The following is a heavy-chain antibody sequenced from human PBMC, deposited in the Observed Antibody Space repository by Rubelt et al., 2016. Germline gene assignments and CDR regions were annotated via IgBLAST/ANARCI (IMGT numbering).Heavy chain of an antibody. J-gene: IGHJ4*02. V-gene: IGHV1-18*01. CDR1: GYTFTSYG. Sequence: VACKASGYTFTSYGISWVRQAPGQGLEWMGWISAYDGKTKYAQKVQNRVTMTTDTSTSTVYMELRSLSSDDTAVYYCARDGVFSSGWYYFDYWGQGTLVTVSS. D-gene: IGHD6-19*01. CDR2: ISAYDGKT. CDR3: ARDGVFSSGWYYFDY.